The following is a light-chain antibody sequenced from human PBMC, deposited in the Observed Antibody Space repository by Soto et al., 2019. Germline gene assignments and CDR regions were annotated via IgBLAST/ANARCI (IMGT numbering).Light chain of an antibody. J-gene: IGKJ1*01. Sequence: DIQMTQSPSSLSASVGDRVTITCRASQGIRNNLGWFQQKPGKAPQRLIYGAFNLQSGVPSRFSGSGSGTEFTLTISSLQPDDFATYYCQHYNSYSEAFGQGTKVDIK. CDR2: GAF. CDR1: QGIRNN. CDR3: QHYNSYSEA. V-gene: IGKV1-17*01.